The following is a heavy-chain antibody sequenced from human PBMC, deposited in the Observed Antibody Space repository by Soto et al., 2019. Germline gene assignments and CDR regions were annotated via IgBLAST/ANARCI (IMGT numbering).Heavy chain of an antibody. CDR3: AVVCGGVSGYGPPGMAV. CDR1: GGTFGRYA. J-gene: IGHJ6*02. CDR2: INAGFGAT. D-gene: IGHD5-12*01. V-gene: IGHV1-69*06. Sequence: QVQLEQSGAEVKKPGSSVKVSCKASGGTFGRYAISWVRRAPGQSLEWMGQINAGFGATDLAQMFQGRVTIPAKNPTPFFYGERSSLQPADPAVYYCAVVCGGVSGYGPPGMAVGAQGPT.